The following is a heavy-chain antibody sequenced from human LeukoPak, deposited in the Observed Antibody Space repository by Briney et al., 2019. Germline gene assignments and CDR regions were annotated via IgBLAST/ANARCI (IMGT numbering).Heavy chain of an antibody. D-gene: IGHD3-16*01. V-gene: IGHV1-2*02. Sequence: ASVKVSCKASGYTFTGYYMHWVRQAPGQGLEWMGWINPNSGGTNYAQKFQGRVTMTRGTSISTAYMELSRLRSDDTAVYYCASPQTSFIWDYYGMDVWGQGTTVTVSS. CDR1: GYTFTGYY. J-gene: IGHJ6*02. CDR3: ASPQTSFIWDYYGMDV. CDR2: INPNSGGT.